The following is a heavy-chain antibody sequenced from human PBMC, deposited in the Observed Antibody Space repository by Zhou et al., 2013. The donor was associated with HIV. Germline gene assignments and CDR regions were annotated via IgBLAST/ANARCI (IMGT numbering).Heavy chain of an antibody. CDR2: IIPMFGTA. J-gene: IGHJ4*02. CDR3: ARGDNLPLTKRYYFHY. Sequence: QVQLVQSGAEVKTPGSSVKVSCKASGGTFSYYAISWVRQAPGQGLEWMGRIIPMFGTAYYAQNFQGRVTITADESTSTAYMELSSLRSDDTAVYYCARGDNLPLTKRYYFHYWGQGTLVTVSS. D-gene: IGHD1-1*01. V-gene: IGHV1-69*18. CDR1: GGTFSYYA.